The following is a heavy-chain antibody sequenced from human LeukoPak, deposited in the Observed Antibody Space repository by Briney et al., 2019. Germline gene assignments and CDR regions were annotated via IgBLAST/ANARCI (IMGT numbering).Heavy chain of an antibody. CDR3: WFDP. CDR2: IYYSGST. J-gene: IGHJ5*02. CDR1: GGTMSTYY. Sequence: SETLSLTCTVSGGTMSTYYRRWIRQPPGEGLEWIGYIYYSGSTSYNPSLKSRVTISIDTSKSHFSLNLYWARQGARDYNIYWFDPWGQGTLVTVSS. D-gene: IGHD1-14*01. V-gene: IGHV4-59*01.